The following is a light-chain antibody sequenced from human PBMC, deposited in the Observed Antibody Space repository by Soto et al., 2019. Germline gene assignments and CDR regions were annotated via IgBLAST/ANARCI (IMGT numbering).Light chain of an antibody. CDR2: QVA. Sequence: QSVLTQPASVSGSPGQSITISCTGTTSDVGRYNFVSWYQQHPGRAPKLIISQVAKRPSGTSNRFSGSKSDNTASLTISGLQAEDAADYYCCSYAGSITWVFGGGTTLTVL. V-gene: IGLV2-23*02. CDR3: CSYAGSITWV. CDR1: TSDVGRYNF. J-gene: IGLJ3*02.